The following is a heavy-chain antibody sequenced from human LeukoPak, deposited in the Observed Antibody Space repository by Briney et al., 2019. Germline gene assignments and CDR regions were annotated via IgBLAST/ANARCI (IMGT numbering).Heavy chain of an antibody. CDR3: ARDYCSGGSCFTDY. CDR1: GFTFDDYG. D-gene: IGHD2-15*01. J-gene: IGHJ4*02. Sequence: TGGSLRLSCAASGFTFDDYGMSWVRQAPGKGLEWVSVIYSGGSTYYADSVKGRFTISRDNSKNTLYLQMNSLRAEDTAVYYCARDYCSGGSCFTDYWGQGTLVTVSS. CDR2: IYSGGST. V-gene: IGHV3-53*01.